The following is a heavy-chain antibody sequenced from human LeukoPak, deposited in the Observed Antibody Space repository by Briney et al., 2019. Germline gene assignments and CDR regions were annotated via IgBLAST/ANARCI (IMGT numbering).Heavy chain of an antibody. J-gene: IGHJ4*02. CDR1: GYTFTSYG. D-gene: IGHD3-10*01. V-gene: IGHV1-18*01. Sequence: ASVKVSCKASGYTFTSYGISWVRQAPGQGLEWMGWISAYNGNTNYAQKLQGRVTMTTDTSTSKAYMELRSLRTDDKAVYYGARGLRYYGSGSFSDYWGQGTLVTVSS. CDR3: ARGLRYYGSGSFSDY. CDR2: ISAYNGNT.